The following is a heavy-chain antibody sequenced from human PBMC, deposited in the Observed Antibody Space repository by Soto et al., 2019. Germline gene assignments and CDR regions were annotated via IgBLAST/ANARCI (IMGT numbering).Heavy chain of an antibody. CDR1: GGSISSGGYS. Sequence: QLQLQESGSGLVKPSQTLSLTCAVSGGSISSGGYSWSWIRQPPGKGLEWIGYMYHSGSTYYNPSPKSRVTISIDRSKNQFSLKLSSVTAADTAVYYCASVPDYWGQGILVTVSS. CDR2: MYHSGST. D-gene: IGHD2-2*01. J-gene: IGHJ4*02. V-gene: IGHV4-30-2*01. CDR3: ASVPDY.